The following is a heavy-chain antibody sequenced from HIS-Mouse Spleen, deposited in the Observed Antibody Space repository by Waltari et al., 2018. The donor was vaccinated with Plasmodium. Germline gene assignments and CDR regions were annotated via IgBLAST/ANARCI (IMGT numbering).Heavy chain of an antibody. D-gene: IGHD6-13*01. CDR3: ARTIAVVGTGDALDI. V-gene: IGHV3-74*01. Sequence: EVQLVESGGGLVQHGGSLRLSCAASGFPFSSYWMPWVRQAPGKGLVWVSRINSDGSSTRYADSVKGRFTISRDNAKNTLYLQMNSLRAEDTAVYYCARTIAVVGTGDALDIWGQGTMVTVSS. J-gene: IGHJ3*02. CDR2: INSDGSST. CDR1: GFPFSSYW.